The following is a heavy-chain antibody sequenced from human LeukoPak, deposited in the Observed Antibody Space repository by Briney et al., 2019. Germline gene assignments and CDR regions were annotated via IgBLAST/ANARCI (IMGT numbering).Heavy chain of an antibody. J-gene: IGHJ6*03. CDR2: ISSSSSYI. Sequence: GGSLRLSCAASGFTFSSYSMKWVRQAPGKGLEWVSAISSSSSYIYYADSVKGRFTISRDNAKNSLYLQMNSLRAEDTAVYYCATLPYYDILTGYYYSYYMDVWGKGTTVTVSS. V-gene: IGHV3-21*01. CDR3: ATLPYYDILTGYYYSYYMDV. CDR1: GFTFSSYS. D-gene: IGHD3-9*01.